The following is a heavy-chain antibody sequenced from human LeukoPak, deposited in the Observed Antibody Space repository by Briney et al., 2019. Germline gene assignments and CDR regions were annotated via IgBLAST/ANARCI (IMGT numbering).Heavy chain of an antibody. V-gene: IGHV4-59*01. D-gene: IGHD3-22*01. CDR1: VGSISSYY. J-gene: IGHJ4*02. CDR3: AREQDYDSSGYYWRGGLDY. Sequence: SETLSLTCTVSVGSISSYYWSWLRQPPGKGLEWIGYIYYSGSTNYNPSLKSRVTISVDTSKNQFSLKLSSVTAADTAVYYCAREQDYDSSGYYWRGGLDYWGQGTLVTVSS. CDR2: IYYSGST.